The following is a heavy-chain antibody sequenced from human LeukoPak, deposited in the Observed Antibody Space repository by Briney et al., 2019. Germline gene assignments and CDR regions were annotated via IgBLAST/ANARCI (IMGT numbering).Heavy chain of an antibody. J-gene: IGHJ4*02. V-gene: IGHV3-23*01. CDR3: ARGPTAGYSYGSYYFDY. CDR1: GFTFRSYV. CDR2: ISDSGGST. Sequence: GGSLRLSCAASGFTFRSYVMTWVRQAPGKGLEWVSSISDSGGSTYYADSVKGRFTTSRDNSKNTLYLQMNSLRAEDTAVYYCARGPTAGYSYGSYYFDYWGQGTLVTASS. D-gene: IGHD5-18*01.